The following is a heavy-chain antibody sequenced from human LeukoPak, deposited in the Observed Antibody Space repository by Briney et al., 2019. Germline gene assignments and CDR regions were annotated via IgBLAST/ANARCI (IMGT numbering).Heavy chain of an antibody. CDR2: INHSGST. CDR1: GGSFSGYY. V-gene: IGHV4-34*01. D-gene: IGHD1-14*01. J-gene: IGHJ4*02. Sequence: SETLSLTCAVYGGSFSGYYWSWIRQPPGKGLEWIGEINHSGSTNYNPSLKSRVTISVDTSKNQFSLKLSSVTAADTAVYYCASSMRARLPRYHPFDYWGQGTLVTVSS. CDR3: ASSMRARLPRYHPFDY.